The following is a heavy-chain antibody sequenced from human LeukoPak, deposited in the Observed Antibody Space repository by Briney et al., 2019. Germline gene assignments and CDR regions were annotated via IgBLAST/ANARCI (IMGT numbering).Heavy chain of an antibody. V-gene: IGHV3-7*02. Sequence: PGGSLRLSCAASGITFSRSWMSWVRQAPGKGLEWVAFIKEDGGEIYYVDSVKGRFTISRDNAKNSLYLQMNSLRAEDTAVYYCARSRKDAFDIWGQGTMVTVSS. CDR3: ARSRKDAFDI. D-gene: IGHD1-14*01. CDR2: IKEDGGEI. J-gene: IGHJ3*02. CDR1: GITFSRSW.